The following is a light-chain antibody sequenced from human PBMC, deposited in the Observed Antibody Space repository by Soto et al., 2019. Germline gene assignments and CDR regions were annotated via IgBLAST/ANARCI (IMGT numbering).Light chain of an antibody. V-gene: IGLV2-14*01. Sequence: QSALTQPASVSGSPGQSITISCSGTSSDVGGYNYVSWYQQRPGKAPNLIIYEVTNRPSGVSNRFSGSKSGYTASLTISGLQAEDEADYYCRSYSSSSCTYGIRTGTKV. CDR1: SSDVGGYNY. CDR3: RSYSSSSCTYG. CDR2: EVT. J-gene: IGLJ1*01.